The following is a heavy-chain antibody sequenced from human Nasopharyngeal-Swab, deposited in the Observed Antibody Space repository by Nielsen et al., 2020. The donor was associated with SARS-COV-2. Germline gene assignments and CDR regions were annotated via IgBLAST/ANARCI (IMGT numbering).Heavy chain of an antibody. V-gene: IGHV4-34*01. Sequence: IRQPPGKGLEWIGEINHSGSTNYNPSLKSRVTISVDTSKNQFSLKLSSVTAADTAVYYCARSCRVVTAIRFAFDIWGQGTMVTVSS. J-gene: IGHJ3*02. CDR3: ARSCRVVTAIRFAFDI. CDR2: INHSGST. D-gene: IGHD2-21*02.